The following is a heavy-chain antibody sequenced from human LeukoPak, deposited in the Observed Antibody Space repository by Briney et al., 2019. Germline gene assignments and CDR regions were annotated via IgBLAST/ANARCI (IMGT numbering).Heavy chain of an antibody. D-gene: IGHD6-13*01. J-gene: IGHJ3*02. CDR3: ARGIAAAINAFDI. CDR1: GYTFIGYY. V-gene: IGHV1-2*02. CDR2: INPNSGGT. Sequence: ASVKVSCKASGYTFIGYYMHWVRQAPGQGLEWMGWINPNSGGTNYAQKFQGRVTMTRDTSISTAYMELSRLRSDDTAVYYCARGIAAAINAFDIWGQGTMVTVSS.